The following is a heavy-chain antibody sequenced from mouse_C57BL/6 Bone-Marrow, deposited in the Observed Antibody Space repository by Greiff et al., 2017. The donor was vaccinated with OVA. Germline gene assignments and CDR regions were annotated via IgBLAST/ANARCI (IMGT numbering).Heavy chain of an antibody. D-gene: IGHD2-1*01. CDR2: IDPSDSYT. V-gene: IGHV1-59*01. CDR3: ARRGYYG. CDR1: GYTFTSYW. J-gene: IGHJ4*01. Sequence: QVQLQQPGAELVRPGTSVTLSCKASGYTFTSYWMHWVKQRPGQGLEWIGVIDPSDSYTNYNQKFKGKATLTVDTSSSTAYMQLSSLTSEDSAVYYCARRGYYGWGQGTSVTVSS.